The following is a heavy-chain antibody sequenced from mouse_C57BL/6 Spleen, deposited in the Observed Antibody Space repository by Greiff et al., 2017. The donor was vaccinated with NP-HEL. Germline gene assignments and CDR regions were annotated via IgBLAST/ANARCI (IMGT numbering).Heavy chain of an antibody. D-gene: IGHD4-1*02. J-gene: IGHJ3*01. V-gene: IGHV1-52*01. CDR2: IDPSDSET. CDR1: GYTFTSYW. CDR3: ARLQLGAWFAY. Sequence: QVQLQQPGAELVRPGSSVKLSCKASGYTFTSYWMHWVKQRPIQGLEWIGNIDPSDSETHYNQKFKDKATLTVDKSSSTAYMQLTSLTSEVSAVYYLARLQLGAWFAYWGQGTLVTVSA.